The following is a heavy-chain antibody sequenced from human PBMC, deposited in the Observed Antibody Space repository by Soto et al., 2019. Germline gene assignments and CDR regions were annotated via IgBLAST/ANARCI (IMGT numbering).Heavy chain of an antibody. CDR2: ISSSSSTI. J-gene: IGHJ5*02. Sequence: EVQLVESGGGLVQPGGSLRLSCAASGFTFSSYSMNWVRQAPGKGLEWVSYISSSSSTIYYADSVKGRFTISRDNAKNSLYLQMNSLRDEDTAVYYCARKAVAGTKVANWFDPWGQGTLVPVSS. CDR3: ARKAVAGTKVANWFDP. V-gene: IGHV3-48*02. CDR1: GFTFSSYS. D-gene: IGHD6-19*01.